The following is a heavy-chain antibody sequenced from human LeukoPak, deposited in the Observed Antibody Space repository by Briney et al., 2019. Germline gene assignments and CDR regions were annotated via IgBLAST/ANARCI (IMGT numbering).Heavy chain of an antibody. D-gene: IGHD3-22*01. V-gene: IGHV4-39*07. CDR1: GYSISSSSYY. J-gene: IGHJ5*02. Sequence: PSETLSHTCTASGYSISSSSYYWGWIRQPPGKGLEWIGSIYYSGSTYYNPSLKSRVTISVDTSKNQFSLKLSSVTAADTAVYYCARKTYYYDSSGPYGWFDPWGQGTLVTVSS. CDR2: IYYSGST. CDR3: ARKTYYYDSSGPYGWFDP.